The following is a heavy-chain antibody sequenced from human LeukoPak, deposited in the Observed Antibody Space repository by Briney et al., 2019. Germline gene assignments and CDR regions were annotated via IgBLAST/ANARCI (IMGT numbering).Heavy chain of an antibody. CDR3: AKDRGYDSSGLALDY. D-gene: IGHD3-22*01. CDR2: ISYDGSNK. CDR1: GFTFSSYG. Sequence: PGRSLRLSCAASGFTFSSYGMPWVRQAPGKGLEWVAVISYDGSNKYYADSVKGRFTISRDNSKNTLYLQMNSLRAEDTAVYYCAKDRGYDSSGLALDYWGQGTLVTVSS. V-gene: IGHV3-30*18. J-gene: IGHJ4*02.